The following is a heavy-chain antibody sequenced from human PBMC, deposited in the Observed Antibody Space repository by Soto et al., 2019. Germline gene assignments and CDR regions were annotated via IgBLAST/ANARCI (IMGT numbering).Heavy chain of an antibody. Sequence: PGGSLRLSCAASGFTFSIYGMHWVRQAPGKGLEWVAVIWYDGSNKYYADSVKGRFTISRDNSKNTLYLQMNSLRAEDTAVYYCASQHDFWSGYYTWGQGTLVTVSS. CDR3: ASQHDFWSGYYT. CDR2: IWYDGSNK. CDR1: GFTFSIYG. D-gene: IGHD3-3*01. J-gene: IGHJ5*02. V-gene: IGHV3-33*01.